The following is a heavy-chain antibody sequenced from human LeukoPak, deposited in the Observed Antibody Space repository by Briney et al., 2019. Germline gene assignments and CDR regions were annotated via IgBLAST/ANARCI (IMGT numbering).Heavy chain of an antibody. CDR3: AREFEYSSSYFDY. V-gene: IGHV3-69-1*01. J-gene: IGHJ4*02. D-gene: IGHD6-6*01. CDR1: GFTCSNNY. CDR2: IHSSGGT. Sequence: GGSLRLSCAASGFTCSNNYMSWVRQAPGKGLEWVSAIHSSGGTYYADSVKGRFTISRDNAKNSLYLQMNSLRAEDTAVYYCAREFEYSSSYFDYWGQGTLVAVSS.